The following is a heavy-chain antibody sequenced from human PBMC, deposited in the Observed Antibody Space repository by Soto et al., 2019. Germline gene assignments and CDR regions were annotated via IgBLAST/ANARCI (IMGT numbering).Heavy chain of an antibody. J-gene: IGHJ4*02. CDR2: ISGSGGST. D-gene: IGHD6-13*01. Sequence: TGGSLRLSCAASGFTFSSYAMSWVRQAPGKGLEWVSAISGSGGSTYYADSVKGRFTISRDNSKNTLYLQMNSLRAEDTAVYYCAKEGSSSSWLWRPYPRYYFDYWGQGTLVTVSS. CDR3: AKEGSSSSWLWRPYPRYYFDY. CDR1: GFTFSSYA. V-gene: IGHV3-23*01.